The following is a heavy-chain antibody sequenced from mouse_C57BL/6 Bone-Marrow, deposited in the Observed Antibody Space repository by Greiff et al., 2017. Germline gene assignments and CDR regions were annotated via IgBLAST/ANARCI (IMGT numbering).Heavy chain of an antibody. CDR2: ISGGGGNT. CDR1: GFTFSSYT. V-gene: IGHV5-9*01. J-gene: IGHJ2*01. D-gene: IGHD3-1*01. Sequence: EVKLMESGGGLVKPGGSLKLSCAASGFTFSSYTMSWVRPTPEKRLEWVATISGGGGNTYYPDSVKGRFTISRDNAKNTLYLQMSSLRSEDTALYYCARHRGYRFDYWGQGTTLTVSS. CDR3: ARHRGYRFDY.